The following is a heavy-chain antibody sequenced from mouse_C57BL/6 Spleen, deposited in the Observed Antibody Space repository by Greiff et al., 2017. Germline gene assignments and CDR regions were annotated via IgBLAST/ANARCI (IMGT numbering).Heavy chain of an antibody. CDR3: SRSDSSGLGAMDY. Sequence: EVQLQQSGPGLAKPSQTLSLTCSVTGFSITSDYWNWIRKFPGNKLEYMGYISYSGSTYYTPSLKSRICLTRDTSKNQYYLPLNYVTTEDTATNYCSRSDSSGLGAMDYWGQGTSVTVSS. D-gene: IGHD3-2*02. CDR1: GFSITSDY. V-gene: IGHV3-8*01. CDR2: ISYSGST. J-gene: IGHJ4*01.